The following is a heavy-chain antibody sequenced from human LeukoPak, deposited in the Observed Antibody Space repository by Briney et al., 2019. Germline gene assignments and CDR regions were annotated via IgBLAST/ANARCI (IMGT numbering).Heavy chain of an antibody. CDR2: ISGSGGST. CDR3: AKDSGDSPEYFQH. V-gene: IGHV3-23*01. Sequence: PGGSLRLSCAASGFTFSSYAMSWVRQAPGKGLEWVSAISGSGGSTYYADSVKGRFTISRDNSKNTLYLQMNSLGAEDTAVYYCAKDSGDSPEYFQHWGQGTLVTVSS. J-gene: IGHJ1*01. D-gene: IGHD4-17*01. CDR1: GFTFSSYA.